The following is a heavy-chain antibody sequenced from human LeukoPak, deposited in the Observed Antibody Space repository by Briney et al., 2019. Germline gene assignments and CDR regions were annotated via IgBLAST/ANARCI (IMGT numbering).Heavy chain of an antibody. CDR3: ANEVRPNDY. CDR2: IDISGGST. Sequence: PGGSLRLSCAASGFTFSSHAMCWVRQGPGKGLEWVSSIDISGGSTYYADSVQGRFTISRDNSKNTLYLEMNSLRAEDTALYYCANEVRPNDYWGQGTLVTVSS. V-gene: IGHV3-23*01. D-gene: IGHD1-1*01. J-gene: IGHJ4*02. CDR1: GFTFSSHA.